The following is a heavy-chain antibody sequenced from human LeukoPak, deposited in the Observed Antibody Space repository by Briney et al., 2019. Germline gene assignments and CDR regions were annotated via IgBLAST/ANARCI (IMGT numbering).Heavy chain of an antibody. CDR2: IWYDGSNK. CDR3: ARGGYGSGDYSSFDY. Sequence: GGPLRFSCAASGLTFSSYGMDGVRQAPGKGLGWVAVIWYDGSNKYYADSEKGRFTISRDNSKNTLFLQMSRLTPEDTAIYYGARGGYGSGDYSSFDYWGQGTLVTVSS. J-gene: IGHJ4*02. CDR1: GLTFSSYG. D-gene: IGHD3-10*01. V-gene: IGHV3-33*08.